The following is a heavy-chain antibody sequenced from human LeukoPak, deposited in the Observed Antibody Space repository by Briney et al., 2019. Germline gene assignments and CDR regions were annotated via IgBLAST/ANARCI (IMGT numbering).Heavy chain of an antibody. CDR2: INPNSGGT. Sequence: ASVKVSCKASGYTFTGYYMHWVRQAPGQGLEWMGWINPNSGGTNYAQKFQGWVTMTRDTSISTAYMELSRLRSDDTAVYYCARTYYYDSSGYYALDFDYWGQGTLVTVSS. D-gene: IGHD3-22*01. CDR1: GYTFTGYY. V-gene: IGHV1-2*04. J-gene: IGHJ4*02. CDR3: ARTYYYDSSGYYALDFDY.